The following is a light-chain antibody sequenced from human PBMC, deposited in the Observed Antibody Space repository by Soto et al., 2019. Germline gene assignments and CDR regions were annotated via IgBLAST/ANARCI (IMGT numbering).Light chain of an antibody. CDR3: QQSHSLPFT. CDR2: DAS. V-gene: IGKV1-39*01. CDR1: QTIDSS. Sequence: DVQMTQSPPSLSASVGDRVTITCRASQTIDSSLNWYQQKPGKAPKLLIYDASKLQSGVPSRFSGSGSGPDFTLTISSLQPEDFATYSCQQSHSLPFTFGPGTKVDIK. J-gene: IGKJ3*01.